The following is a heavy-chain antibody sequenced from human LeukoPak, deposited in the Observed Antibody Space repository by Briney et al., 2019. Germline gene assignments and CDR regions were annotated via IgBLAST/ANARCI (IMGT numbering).Heavy chain of an antibody. CDR3: ARGGYSSSWLVSD. D-gene: IGHD6-13*01. J-gene: IGHJ4*02. CDR1: GFTVSSNY. V-gene: IGHV3-66*01. CDR2: IYSGGGT. Sequence: GGSLRLSCAASGFTVSSNYMSWVRQAPGKGLEWVSVIYSGGGTYYADSVKGRFTISRDNSKNTLYLQMNSLRAEDTAVYYCARGGYSSSWLVSDWGQGTLVTVSS.